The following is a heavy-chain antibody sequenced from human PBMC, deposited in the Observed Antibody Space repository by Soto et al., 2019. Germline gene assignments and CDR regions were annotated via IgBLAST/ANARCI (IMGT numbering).Heavy chain of an antibody. D-gene: IGHD1-7*01. CDR1: GYTFTSYG. CDR3: ARLELHDWFDP. J-gene: IGHJ5*02. CDR2: ISAYNGNT. Sequence: XSVTVSCNASGYTFTSYGISLVRQAPGQGLEWMGWISAYNGNTNYAQKLQGRVTMTTDTSTSTAYMELRSLRSDDTAVYYCARLELHDWFDPWGQGTLVTV. V-gene: IGHV1-18*01.